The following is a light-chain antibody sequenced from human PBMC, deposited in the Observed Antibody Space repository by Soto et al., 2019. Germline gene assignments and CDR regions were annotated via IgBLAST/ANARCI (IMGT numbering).Light chain of an antibody. CDR2: GAS. CDR3: QQYGSSTT. CDR1: QSVSSSY. J-gene: IGKJ1*01. Sequence: EIVLTQSPGTLSLSPGERATLSCRASQSVSSSYVAWYQQKPGPAPRLLIYGASSRATGIPDRFSGSGSGTDFTLTISRLEPEDFALYYCQQYGSSTTFGQGTKVEIK. V-gene: IGKV3-20*01.